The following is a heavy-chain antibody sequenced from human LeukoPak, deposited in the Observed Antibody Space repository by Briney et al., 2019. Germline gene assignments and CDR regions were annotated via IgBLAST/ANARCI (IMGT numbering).Heavy chain of an antibody. Sequence: GGSLRLSCAASGFTFSGYAMSWVRQAPGKGLEWVSVIYSGGSTYYADSVKGRFTISRDNSKNTLYLQMNSLRAEDTAVYCCARTKDIVATISAFDIWGQGTMVTVSS. V-gene: IGHV3-66*01. D-gene: IGHD5-12*01. J-gene: IGHJ3*02. CDR3: ARTKDIVATISAFDI. CDR1: GFTFSGYA. CDR2: IYSGGST.